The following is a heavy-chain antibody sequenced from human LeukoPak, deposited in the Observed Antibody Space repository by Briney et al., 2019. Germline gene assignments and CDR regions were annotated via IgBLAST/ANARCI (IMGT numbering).Heavy chain of an antibody. CDR2: IIPILGIA. D-gene: IGHD3-22*01. J-gene: IGHJ4*02. CDR3: AGDDSSGYYSDY. Sequence: ASVKVSCKASGGTFSSYAISWVRQAPGQGLEWMGRIIPILGIANYAQKFQGRVTITADKSTSTAYMELSSLRSEDTAVYYCAGDDSSGYYSDYWGQGTLVTVSS. CDR1: GGTFSSYA. V-gene: IGHV1-69*04.